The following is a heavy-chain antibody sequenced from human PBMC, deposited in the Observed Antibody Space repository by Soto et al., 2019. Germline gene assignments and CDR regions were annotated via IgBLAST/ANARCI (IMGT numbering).Heavy chain of an antibody. Sequence: ASVKVSCKASGYTFTSYYMHWVRQAPGQGLEWMGIINPSGGSTSYAQKFQGRVTMTRDTSTSTVYMELSSLRAEDTAVYYCARDNPPAAGDSTGTVYYYYGMDVWGQGTTVTVSS. CDR3: ARDNPPAAGDSTGTVYYYYGMDV. CDR1: GYTFTSYY. CDR2: INPSGGST. V-gene: IGHV1-46*01. D-gene: IGHD6-13*01. J-gene: IGHJ6*02.